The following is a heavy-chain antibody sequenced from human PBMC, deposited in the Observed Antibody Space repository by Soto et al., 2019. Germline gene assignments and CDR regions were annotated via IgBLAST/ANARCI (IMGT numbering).Heavy chain of an antibody. V-gene: IGHV4-34*01. CDR1: GGSFSGYY. Sequence: SETLSLTCAVYGGSFSGYYWSWIRQPPGKGLEWIGEINDSGSTNYNPSLKSRVTISLDTSKNQFSLKLGSVTAADTAVYYCARVPYTNSPFDYWGQGTLVTVS. CDR3: ARVPYTNSPFDY. J-gene: IGHJ4*02. CDR2: INDSGST. D-gene: IGHD3-16*01.